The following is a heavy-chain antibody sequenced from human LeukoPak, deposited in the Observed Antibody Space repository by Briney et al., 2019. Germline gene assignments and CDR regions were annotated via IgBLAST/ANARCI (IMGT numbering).Heavy chain of an antibody. CDR3: ARDGARSDFDY. Sequence: ASVKVSCTASGYTFSSYYIYWVRQAPGQGLEWVGGINPSGGSTTYAQKFQGRVTMTRDTSTSTVYMELSSLRSEDTAVYYCARDGARSDFDYWGREPWSPSPQ. J-gene: IGHJ4*02. D-gene: IGHD3-3*01. V-gene: IGHV1-46*01. CDR1: GYTFSSYY. CDR2: INPSGGST.